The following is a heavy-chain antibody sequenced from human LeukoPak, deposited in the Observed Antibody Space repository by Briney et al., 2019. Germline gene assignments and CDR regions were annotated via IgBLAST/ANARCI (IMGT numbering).Heavy chain of an antibody. J-gene: IGHJ2*01. CDR1: GFTFSSYA. D-gene: IGHD6-13*01. CDR2: ISGSGGST. CDR3: ARAPGIAAVGTSYWYFDL. Sequence: GGSLRLSCAASGFTFSSYAMSWVRQAAGKGLEWVSAISGSGGSTYYADSVKGRFTISRDNSKNTLYLQMNSLRAEDTAVYFCARAPGIAAVGTSYWYFDLWGRGTLVTVSS. V-gene: IGHV3-23*01.